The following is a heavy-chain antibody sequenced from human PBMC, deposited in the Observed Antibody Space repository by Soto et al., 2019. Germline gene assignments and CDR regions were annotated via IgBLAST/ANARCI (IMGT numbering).Heavy chain of an antibody. Sequence: QVQLVQSGAEVKKPGASVKVSCKASGYTFTSYGISWVRQAPGQGLEWMGWISAYNGNTNYAQKLQGRVTMTTDTSTXXAXXXXXXXXXXXXXXXXXXXXXXDXXDLPAXYYYGMDVWGQGTTVTVSS. J-gene: IGHJ6*02. CDR3: XXXXXDXXDLPAXYYYGMDV. D-gene: IGHD4-17*01. CDR1: GYTFTSYG. V-gene: IGHV1-18*01. CDR2: ISAYNGNT.